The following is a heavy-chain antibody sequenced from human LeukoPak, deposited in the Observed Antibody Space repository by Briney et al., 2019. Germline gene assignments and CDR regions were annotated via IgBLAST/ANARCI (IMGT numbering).Heavy chain of an antibody. D-gene: IGHD2-15*01. J-gene: IGHJ4*02. Sequence: GGSLRLSCAASGFTFSSYWMSWVRQAPGKGLEWVANIKQDGSEKYYVDSVKGRFAISRDNAKNSLYLQMNSLRAENTAVYYCARDQLRSVAIDYWGQGTLVTVSS. CDR3: ARDQLRSVAIDY. CDR1: GFTFSSYW. V-gene: IGHV3-7*01. CDR2: IKQDGSEK.